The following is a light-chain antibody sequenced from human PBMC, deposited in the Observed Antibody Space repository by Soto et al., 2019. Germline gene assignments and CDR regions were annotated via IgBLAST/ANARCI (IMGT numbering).Light chain of an antibody. J-gene: IGKJ1*01. CDR2: DLS. V-gene: IGKV3-11*01. Sequence: EIVMTKSPSTLSVSPGARATLSCRASQSVSSNLAWYQQKPGQAPRLLMYDLSNRSTDMPARFSGSGSGTDFTLTISSREPEDLAVYYCQQRSNWPRTFGQGTKVDIK. CDR1: QSVSSN. CDR3: QQRSNWPRT.